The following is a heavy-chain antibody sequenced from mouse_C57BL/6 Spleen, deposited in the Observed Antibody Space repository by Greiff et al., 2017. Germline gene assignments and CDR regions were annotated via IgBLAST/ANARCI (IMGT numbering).Heavy chain of an antibody. CDR1: GYTFTSYW. CDR2: IYPSDSAT. J-gene: IGHJ2*01. V-gene: IGHV1-61*01. CDR3: ARHEEGRHALLIFDY. Sequence: QVQLQQPGAELVRPGSSVTLSCKASGYTFTSYWMDWVKQRPGQGLEWIGNIYPSDSATHSNQKFKDKAPLTADKSSSTGYMELSRVTSEDSAVYFCARHEEGRHALLIFDYWGQGTTLTVSS. D-gene: IGHD2-12*01.